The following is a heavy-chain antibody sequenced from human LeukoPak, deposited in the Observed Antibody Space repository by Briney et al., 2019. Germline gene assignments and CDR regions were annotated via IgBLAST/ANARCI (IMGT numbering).Heavy chain of an antibody. CDR1: GFTFSSYA. D-gene: IGHD3-3*01. J-gene: IGHJ4*02. CDR2: ISGSGGST. V-gene: IGHV3-23*01. Sequence: GGSVRLSCAASGFTFSSYAMSWVRQAPGKGLEWVSAISGSGGSTYYADSVKGRFTISRDNSKNTLYLQMNSLRAEDTAVYYCAKGSIADYDFWSGYYTHYFDYWGQGTLVTVSS. CDR3: AKGSIADYDFWSGYYTHYFDY.